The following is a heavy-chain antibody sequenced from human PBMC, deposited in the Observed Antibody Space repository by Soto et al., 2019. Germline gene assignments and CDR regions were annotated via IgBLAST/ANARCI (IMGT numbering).Heavy chain of an antibody. D-gene: IGHD6-6*01. Sequence: QIQLVQSGAEVKKPGSSVKVSCKASGGTFSSYAISWVRQAPRQGLEWMGGIIPIFGTANYAQKFQGRVTITADESTSTAYMELSSLRSEDTAVYYCASFEYSSSSSYYYGMDVLGQGTTVTVSS. CDR2: IIPIFGTA. J-gene: IGHJ6*02. V-gene: IGHV1-69*12. CDR3: ASFEYSSSSSYYYGMDV. CDR1: GGTFSSYA.